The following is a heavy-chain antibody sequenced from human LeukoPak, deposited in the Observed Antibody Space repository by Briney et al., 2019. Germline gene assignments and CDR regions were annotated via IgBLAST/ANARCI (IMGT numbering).Heavy chain of an antibody. CDR3: ATQPNYGSGSYRGYFDY. CDR2: ISGSGGST. CDR1: GFTFSSYA. D-gene: IGHD3-10*01. Sequence: GGSLRLSCAASGFTFSSYAMSWVRQAPGKGLEWVSGISGSGGSTNYADSVKGRFTISRDNSRSTVYLQMNTLRAEDTAVYYCATQPNYGSGSYRGYFDYWGQGTLVTVSS. V-gene: IGHV3-23*01. J-gene: IGHJ4*02.